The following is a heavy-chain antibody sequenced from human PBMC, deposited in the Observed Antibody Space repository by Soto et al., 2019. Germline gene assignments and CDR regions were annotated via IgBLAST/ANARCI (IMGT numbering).Heavy chain of an antibody. CDR1: GFTVSSYA. V-gene: IGHV3-23*01. D-gene: IGHD6-19*01. CDR3: AKARSSGWYAVDAFDI. Sequence: GGSLRLSCAASGFTVSSYAMSWVRHAPGKGLEWVSAISGSGGSTYYADSVKGRFTISRDNSKNTLYLQMNSLSAEDTAVYYCAKARSSGWYAVDAFDIWGQGTMVTVSS. J-gene: IGHJ3*02. CDR2: ISGSGGST.